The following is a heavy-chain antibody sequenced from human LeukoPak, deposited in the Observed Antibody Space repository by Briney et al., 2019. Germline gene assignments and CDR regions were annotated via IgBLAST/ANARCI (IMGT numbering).Heavy chain of an antibody. CDR2: ISYDGSNK. J-gene: IGHJ4*02. Sequence: GGSLRLSCAASGFTFSNYAMHWVRRAPGKGLEWVAVISYDGSNKYYADSVKGRFTISSKNSLYLQMNSLRAEDTAVYYCARPIAARPWGEDYWGQGTLVTVSS. CDR1: GFTFSNYA. V-gene: IGHV3-30-3*01. CDR3: ARPIAARPWGEDY. D-gene: IGHD6-6*01.